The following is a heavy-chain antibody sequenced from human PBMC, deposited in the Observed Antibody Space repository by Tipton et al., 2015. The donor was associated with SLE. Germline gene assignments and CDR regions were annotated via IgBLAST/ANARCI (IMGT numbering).Heavy chain of an antibody. D-gene: IGHD3-22*01. CDR1: GFTFSDYY. J-gene: IGHJ4*02. CDR2: ISSSSSYI. CDR3: ARRGVDDDSSGIDY. Sequence: SLRLSCAASGFTFSDYYMSWIRQAPGKGLEWVSYISSSSSYIHYADSVKGRFTISRDNAKNSLYLQMNSLRAEDTAVYYCARRGVDDDSSGIDYWGQGTLVTVSS. V-gene: IGHV3-11*06.